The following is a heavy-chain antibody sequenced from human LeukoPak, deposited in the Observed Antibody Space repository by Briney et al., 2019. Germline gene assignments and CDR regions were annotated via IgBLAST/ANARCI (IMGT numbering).Heavy chain of an antibody. CDR3: ARLIVGATNPPWYYMDV. D-gene: IGHD1-26*01. V-gene: IGHV5-51*01. Sequence: GESLKISCKGSGYSFTSYWIGWVRQMPGKGLEWMGIIYPGDSDTRYSPSFQGQVTISADRSISTAYLQWSSLKASDTAMYYCARLIVGATNPPWYYMDVWGKGTTVTVSS. J-gene: IGHJ6*03. CDR2: IYPGDSDT. CDR1: GYSFTSYW.